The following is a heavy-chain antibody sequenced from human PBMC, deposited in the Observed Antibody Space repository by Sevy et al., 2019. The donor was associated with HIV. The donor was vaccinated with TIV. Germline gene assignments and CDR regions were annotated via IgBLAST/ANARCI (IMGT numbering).Heavy chain of an antibody. Sequence: GGSLRLSCTASGFTFSTYDIHWVRQAPGKGLEWVAIIALDGNYRYYSDSVRGRFAMSRDNSKNTAYLQMSGLSVEDTAVYYCAKNRPPGGSYFSRHGMDVWGRGTTVTVSS. CDR2: IALDGNYR. CDR3: AKNRPPGGSYFSRHGMDV. V-gene: IGHV3-30*18. CDR1: GFTFSTYD. J-gene: IGHJ6*02. D-gene: IGHD1-26*01.